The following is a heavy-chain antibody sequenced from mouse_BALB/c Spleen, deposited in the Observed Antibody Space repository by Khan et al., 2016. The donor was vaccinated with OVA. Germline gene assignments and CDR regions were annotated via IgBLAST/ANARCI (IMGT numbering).Heavy chain of an antibody. J-gene: IGHJ3*01. D-gene: IGHD2-2*01. Sequence: VQLQQPGPELVKPGASMKISCKASGYSFTDYTINSMKQSPGKNLEWIGLINPYNGGTNYNQKFKGKSTLTVDKSSSTAYMALLSLTSEDSAVYSCARSGYVGFAYWGQGSLVTVSA. V-gene: IGHV1-18*01. CDR2: INPYNGGT. CDR3: ARSGYVGFAY. CDR1: GYSFTDYT.